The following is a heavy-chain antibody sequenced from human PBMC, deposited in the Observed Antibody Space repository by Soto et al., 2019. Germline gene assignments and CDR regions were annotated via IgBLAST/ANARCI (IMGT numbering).Heavy chain of an antibody. J-gene: IGHJ6*02. CDR1: GFTVSSNY. V-gene: IGHV3-53*01. D-gene: IGHD1-1*01. Sequence: GGSLRLSCAASGFTVSSNYMSWVRQAPGKGLEWVSVIYSGGSTYYADFVKGRFTISRDNSKNSLYLQMDSLRAEDTAVYYCARAGTKPYCSYGMEVWDQGTTVTASS. CDR3: ARAGTKPYCSYGMEV. CDR2: IYSGGST.